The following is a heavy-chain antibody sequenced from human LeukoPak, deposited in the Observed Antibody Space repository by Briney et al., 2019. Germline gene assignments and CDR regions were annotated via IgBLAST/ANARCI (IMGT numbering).Heavy chain of an antibody. CDR1: GGSISSSSYY. J-gene: IGHJ4*02. CDR2: IYYSGST. Sequence: PSETLSLTCTVSGGSISSSSYYWGWIRQPPGKGPEWIGSIYYSGSTNYNPSLKSRVTISVDTSKNQFSLKLSSVTAADTAVYYCARRAWYYYDSSGYPFDYWGQGTLVTVFS. V-gene: IGHV4-39*07. D-gene: IGHD3-22*01. CDR3: ARRAWYYYDSSGYPFDY.